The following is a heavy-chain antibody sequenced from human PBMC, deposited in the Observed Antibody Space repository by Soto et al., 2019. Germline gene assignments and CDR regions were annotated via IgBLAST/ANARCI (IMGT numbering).Heavy chain of an antibody. CDR2: IIPRFGTT. J-gene: IGHJ4*02. CDR1: GGIFSNYG. D-gene: IGHD3-22*01. Sequence: QVQLVQSGAEVKKPGSSVKVSCKASGGIFSNYGISWVRQAPGQGLEWMGGIIPRFGTTSYAQKFQGRATITADECTGTSYMELMSLRFEDTAFYYCARDRYYEAEPSNYFLESGYWGQGTLVTVAS. V-gene: IGHV1-69*12. CDR3: ARDRYYEAEPSNYFLESGY.